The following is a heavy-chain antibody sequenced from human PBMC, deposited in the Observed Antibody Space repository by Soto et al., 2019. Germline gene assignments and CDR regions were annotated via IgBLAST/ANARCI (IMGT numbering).Heavy chain of an antibody. CDR2: ISTSGDST. D-gene: IGHD3-3*01. CDR1: GFTFSTYT. Sequence: AQLVESGGGLVKPGESLRLACAASGFTFSTYTLNWVRQAPGKGLEWVSSISTSGDSTYYEDSVRGRFTISRDNARASLYRQMDSLRVEDTAMYYCTRDGEPLWGPGTMVTVSS. J-gene: IGHJ3*01. V-gene: IGHV3-21*01. CDR3: TRDGEPL.